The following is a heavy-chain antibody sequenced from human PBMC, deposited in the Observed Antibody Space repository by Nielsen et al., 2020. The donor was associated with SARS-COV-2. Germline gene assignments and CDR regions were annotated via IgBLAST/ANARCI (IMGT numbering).Heavy chain of an antibody. J-gene: IGHJ4*02. CDR1: GGSISSGGYY. CDR3: ARALSTYYDSSGYYFDY. CDR2: IYYSGST. V-gene: IGHV4-31*03. D-gene: IGHD3-22*01. Sequence: SETLSLTCTVSGGSISSGGYYWSWIRQHPGKGLEWIGYIYYSGSTYYNPSLKSRVTISVDTSKNQFSLKLSSVTAADTAVYYCARALSTYYDSSGYYFDYWGQGTLVTVSS.